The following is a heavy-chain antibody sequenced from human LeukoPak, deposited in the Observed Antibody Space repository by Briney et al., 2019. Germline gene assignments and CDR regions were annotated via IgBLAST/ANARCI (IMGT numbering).Heavy chain of an antibody. CDR1: GFTFDDYT. D-gene: IGHD1-26*01. Sequence: GGSLRLSCAASGFTFDDYTMHWVRQAPGKGLEWVSGISWNSGSIGYADSVKGRFTISRDNAKNSLYLQMNSLRAEDTALYYCAKGRSGSYLHDAFDIWGQGTMVTVSS. J-gene: IGHJ3*02. CDR3: AKGRSGSYLHDAFDI. V-gene: IGHV3-9*01. CDR2: ISWNSGSI.